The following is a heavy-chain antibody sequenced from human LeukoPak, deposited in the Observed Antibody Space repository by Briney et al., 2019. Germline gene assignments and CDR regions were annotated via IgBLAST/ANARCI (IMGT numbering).Heavy chain of an antibody. CDR1: GFTFGDYD. V-gene: IGHV3-43*02. J-gene: IGHJ5*02. D-gene: IGHD3-10*01. CDR3: AKDRSSMVRGQYNWFDP. CDR2: IRADGATT. Sequence: QPGGSLRLSCAASGFTFGDYDMHWVRQAPGKGLEWVSLIRADGATTRYTDSVKGRFTISRDNSKNTLYLQMNSLRAEDTAVYYCAKDRSSMVRGQYNWFDPWGQGTLVTVSS.